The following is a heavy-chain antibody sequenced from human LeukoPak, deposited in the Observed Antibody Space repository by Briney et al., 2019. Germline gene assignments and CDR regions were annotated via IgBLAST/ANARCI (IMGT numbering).Heavy chain of an antibody. Sequence: VASVTVSCKASGYTFTGYYMHWVRQAPGQGLEWMGWINPNSGGTNYAQKFQGRVTMTRDTSISTAYMELSRLRSDDTAVYYCAREGGKDYALGYWGQGTLVTVSS. V-gene: IGHV1-2*02. CDR3: AREGGKDYALGY. CDR2: INPNSGGT. J-gene: IGHJ4*02. CDR1: GYTFTGYY. D-gene: IGHD4-17*01.